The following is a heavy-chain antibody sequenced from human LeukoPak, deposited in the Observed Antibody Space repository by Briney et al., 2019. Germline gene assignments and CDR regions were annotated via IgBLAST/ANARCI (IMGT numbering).Heavy chain of an antibody. J-gene: IGHJ3*02. CDR1: SGSIGSFY. CDR2: IYYSGST. V-gene: IGHV4-59*01. CDR3: ARALYSGSYFAFDI. Sequence: PSETLSLTCTISSGSIGSFYWSWIRQPPGKGLEWIGYIYYSGSTNYNPSLKSRVTISVDTSKNQFSLKLSSVTAADTAVYYCARALYSGSYFAFDIWGQGTMVTVSS. D-gene: IGHD1-26*01.